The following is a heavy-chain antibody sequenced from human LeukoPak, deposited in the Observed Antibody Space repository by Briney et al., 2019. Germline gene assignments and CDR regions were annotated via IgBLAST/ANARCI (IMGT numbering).Heavy chain of an antibody. CDR2: ISNNGSST. Sequence: GSLRLSCAASGFIFSDYYISWIRQAPGKGLEWVSYISNNGSSTYYADSVKGRFTISRDNARDSVNLQMDSLRAEDTAVYYCATGMYDYYYYMDVWGKGTTVTVSS. CDR1: GFIFSDYY. CDR3: ATGMYDYYYYMDV. V-gene: IGHV3-11*04. J-gene: IGHJ6*03.